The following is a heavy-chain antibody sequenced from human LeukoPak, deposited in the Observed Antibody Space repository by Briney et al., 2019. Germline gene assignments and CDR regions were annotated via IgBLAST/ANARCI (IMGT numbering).Heavy chain of an antibody. D-gene: IGHD3-10*01. CDR2: INHSGSP. CDR3: ARRTMVRGLVKRWGAFDI. V-gene: IGHV4-34*01. Sequence: SETLSLTCAVYGGSFSGYYWSWIRQPPGKGLEWIGEINHSGSPNYNPSLKSRVTISVDTSKNQFRLKLSSVTAADTAVYYCARRTMVRGLVKRWGAFDIWGQGTMVTVSS. CDR1: GGSFSGYY. J-gene: IGHJ3*02.